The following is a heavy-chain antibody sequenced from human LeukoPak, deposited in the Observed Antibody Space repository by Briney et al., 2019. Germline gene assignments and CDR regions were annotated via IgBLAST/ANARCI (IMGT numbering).Heavy chain of an antibody. Sequence: PSQTLSLTCTVSGGSISSGGYYWSWIRQPPGKGLEWIGYIYHSGSTYYNPSLKSRVTISVDRSKNQFSLKLSSVTAADTAVYYCARRTISSSWCDAFDIWGQGTMVTVSS. J-gene: IGHJ3*02. V-gene: IGHV4-30-2*01. CDR2: IYHSGST. CDR1: GGSISSGGYY. CDR3: ARRTISSSWCDAFDI. D-gene: IGHD6-13*01.